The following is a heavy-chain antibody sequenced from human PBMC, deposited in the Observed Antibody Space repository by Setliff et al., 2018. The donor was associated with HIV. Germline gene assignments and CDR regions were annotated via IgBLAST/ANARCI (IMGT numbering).Heavy chain of an antibody. D-gene: IGHD1-26*01. Sequence: SETLSLTCAVSGGSISSSNWWSWVRQPPGKGLEWIGEIYHTGRTNYNPSLKSRVTISVDKSKNQFSLKLSSVTAADTAVYYCAKDRRVGATSLSAFDIWGQGTMVTVSS. CDR2: IYHTGRT. CDR1: GGSISSSNW. J-gene: IGHJ3*02. V-gene: IGHV4-4*02. CDR3: AKDRRVGATSLSAFDI.